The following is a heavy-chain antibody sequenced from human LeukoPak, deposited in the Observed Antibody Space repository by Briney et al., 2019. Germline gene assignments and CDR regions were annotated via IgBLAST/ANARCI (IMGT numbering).Heavy chain of an antibody. J-gene: IGHJ6*02. D-gene: IGHD1-7*01. CDR1: GFTFSSYA. CDR3: ARVRNWNYVRYYYYGMDV. CDR2: ISGSGGTT. V-gene: IGHV3-23*01. Sequence: PGGSLRLSCAASGFTFSSYAMSWVRQAPGKGLEWVSAISGSGGTTYYADSVKGRFTISRDNSKNTLYLQMNSLRAEDTAVYYCARVRNWNYVRYYYYGMDVWGQGTTVTVSS.